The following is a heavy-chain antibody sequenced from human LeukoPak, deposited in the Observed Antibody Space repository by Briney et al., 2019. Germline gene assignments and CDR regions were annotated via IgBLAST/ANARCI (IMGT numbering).Heavy chain of an antibody. CDR2: ISGSGGST. D-gene: IGHD6-13*01. CDR1: GFTFSSYA. Sequence: GGSLRLSCAASGFTFSSYAMSSVRQAPGKGLEGVSAISGSGGSTYYADSVKGRFTISRDNSKNTLYLQMNSLRAEDTAVYYCAKAGSWYWFDPWGQGTLVTVSS. J-gene: IGHJ5*02. CDR3: AKAGSWYWFDP. V-gene: IGHV3-23*01.